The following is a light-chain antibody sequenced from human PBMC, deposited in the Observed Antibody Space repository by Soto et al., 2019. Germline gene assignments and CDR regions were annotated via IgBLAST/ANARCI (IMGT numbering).Light chain of an antibody. CDR2: DVS. J-gene: IGLJ3*02. Sequence: QSVLTQPRSVSGSPGQSVTISCTGTSSDVGGYKYVSWYQQHPGKAPKLMIYDVSKRPSGVPDRFSGSKSGNTASLIISGLQAEDEADYYCCSYAGSYSWVFGGGTQLTVL. V-gene: IGLV2-11*01. CDR1: SSDVGGYKY. CDR3: CSYAGSYSWV.